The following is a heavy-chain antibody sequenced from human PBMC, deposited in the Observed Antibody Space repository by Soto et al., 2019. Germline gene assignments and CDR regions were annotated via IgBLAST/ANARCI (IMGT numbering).Heavy chain of an antibody. D-gene: IGHD5-18*01. Sequence: LSLTCTASGVSVSTGGYFWTWIRQHPGKGLEWIGNIYYSGMTYYNPSLRGRVSISLDPSESQFSLKLNSVTAADTAVYYCARDSSGPGYSYGKFDYWGQGALVTVSS. V-gene: IGHV4-31*03. CDR1: GVSVSTGGYF. J-gene: IGHJ4*02. CDR3: ARDSSGPGYSYGKFDY. CDR2: IYYSGMT.